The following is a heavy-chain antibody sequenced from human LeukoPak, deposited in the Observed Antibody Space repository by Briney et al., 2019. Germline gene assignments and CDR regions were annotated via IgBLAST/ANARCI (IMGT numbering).Heavy chain of an antibody. CDR2: INHSGST. J-gene: IGHJ5*02. Sequence: SETLSLTCAVYGGSFSGYYWGWIRQPPGKGLEWIGEINHSGSTNYNPSLKSRVTISVDTSKNQFSLKLSSVTAADTAVYYCARLLRYLAAAGTEGVYWFDPWGQGTLVTVSS. CDR1: GGSFSGYY. V-gene: IGHV4-34*01. D-gene: IGHD6-13*01. CDR3: ARLLRYLAAAGTEGVYWFDP.